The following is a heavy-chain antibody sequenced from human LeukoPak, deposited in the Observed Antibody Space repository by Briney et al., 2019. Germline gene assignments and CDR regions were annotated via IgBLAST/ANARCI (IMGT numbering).Heavy chain of an antibody. CDR2: IYPSGRS. CDR1: GGSISTDY. Sequence: SETLSLTCTVSGGSISTDYWNWIRQPPGKGLEWIGYIYPSGRSNYSPSLKSRVTISADTSKRQFSLKLTSVTAADTAVYYCASFYYGSGLTVDYWGQGILVTVSS. J-gene: IGHJ4*02. CDR3: ASFYYGSGLTVDY. D-gene: IGHD3-10*01. V-gene: IGHV4-4*09.